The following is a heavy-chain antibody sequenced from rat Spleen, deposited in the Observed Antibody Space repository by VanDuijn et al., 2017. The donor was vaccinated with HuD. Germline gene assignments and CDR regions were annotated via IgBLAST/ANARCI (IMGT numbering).Heavy chain of an antibody. CDR1: GFTFSDYY. V-gene: IGHV5-20*01. D-gene: IGHD1-12*03. J-gene: IGHJ4*01. Sequence: EVQLVESGGGFVQPGRSLKLSCAASGFTFSDYYMAWVRQAPTKGLEWVASISYDGGSTYYRDSVKGRFTISRDNAKSSLYLQMDSLRSEDTATYYCATSGWLGVMDAWGQGASVTVSS. CDR2: ISYDGGST. CDR3: ATSGWLGVMDA.